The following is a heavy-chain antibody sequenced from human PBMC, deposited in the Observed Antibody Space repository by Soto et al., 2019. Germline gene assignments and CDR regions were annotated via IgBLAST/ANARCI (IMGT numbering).Heavy chain of an antibody. CDR1: DFDFSSYG. CDR3: ARDSVWPILNFDS. J-gene: IGHJ4*02. CDR2: SSYDGRET. V-gene: IGHV3-30*03. Sequence: GGSLRLSCAASDFDFSSYGIHWVRQAPGKGLEWVAASSYDGRETFYADSAKGRFTVSKEMSKNTAFLQMNALRHADTAVYFCARDSVWPILNFDSWGQGTPVTVSS. D-gene: IGHD2-21*01.